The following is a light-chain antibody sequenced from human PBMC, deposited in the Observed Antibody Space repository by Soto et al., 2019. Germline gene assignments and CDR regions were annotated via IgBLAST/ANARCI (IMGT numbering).Light chain of an antibody. Sequence: DIQMTQSPSSLSASLGDRITITCRASQSISTYLNWYQQKPGKAPKLLIYDASSLHSGVPSRFSGSGSGTHFTLAISSLQPEDFAPYYYQQSYSDPPITFGRGTRLDIK. CDR2: DAS. J-gene: IGKJ5*01. V-gene: IGKV1-39*01. CDR1: QSISTY. CDR3: QQSYSDPPIT.